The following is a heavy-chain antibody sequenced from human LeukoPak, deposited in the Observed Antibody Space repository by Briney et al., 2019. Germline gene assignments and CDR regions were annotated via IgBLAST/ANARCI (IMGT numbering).Heavy chain of an antibody. D-gene: IGHD6-13*01. J-gene: IGHJ5*02. Sequence: SETLSLTCTVSGGSISSYYWSWIRQPPGKGLEWIGHIYYSGSTNYNPSLKSRVTISVDMSKNQFSLKLTSVTAADTAMYYCAKTYSRNWYSGFAPWGEGTLVTVSS. CDR2: IYYSGST. V-gene: IGHV4-59*01. CDR1: GGSISSYY. CDR3: AKTYSRNWYSGFAP.